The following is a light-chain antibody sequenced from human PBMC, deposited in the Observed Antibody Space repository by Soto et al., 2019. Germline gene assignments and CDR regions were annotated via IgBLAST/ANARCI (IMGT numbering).Light chain of an antibody. CDR3: CSYAGSTAWV. V-gene: IGLV2-23*02. CDR1: SSDVGSYNL. Sequence: QSVLTQPASLSGSPGQSITLSCPGTSSDVGSYNLVSWYQQHPGKAPKLMIYEVSKRPSGVSNRFSGSKSGNTASLTISGLQAEDEADYYCCSYAGSTAWVFGTGTKVTV. J-gene: IGLJ1*01. CDR2: EVS.